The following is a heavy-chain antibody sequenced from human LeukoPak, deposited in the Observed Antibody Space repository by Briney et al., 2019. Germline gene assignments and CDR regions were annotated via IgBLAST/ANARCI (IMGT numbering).Heavy chain of an antibody. V-gene: IGHV4-59*08. CDR3: ARSRITMVRGVTGGWFDP. CDR1: GGSISSYY. Sequence: PSETLSLTCTVSGGSISSYYWSWIRQPPGKGLEWIGYIYYSGSTNYNPSLKSRVTISVDTSKNQFSLKLSSVTAADTAVYYCARSRITMVRGVTGGWFDPWGQGTLVTVSS. CDR2: IYYSGST. J-gene: IGHJ5*02. D-gene: IGHD3-10*01.